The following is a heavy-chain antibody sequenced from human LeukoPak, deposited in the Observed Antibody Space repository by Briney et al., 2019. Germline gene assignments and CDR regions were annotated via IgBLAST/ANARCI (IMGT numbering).Heavy chain of an antibody. CDR1: GGTFSSYA. J-gene: IGHJ5*02. CDR3: ARSDGYNRNWFDP. D-gene: IGHD5-24*01. V-gene: IGHV1-46*01. CDR2: INPSGGST. Sequence: ASVKVSCKASGGTFSSYAISWVRQAPGQGLEWMGIINPSGGSTSYAQKFQGRVTMTRDMSTSTVYMELSSLRSEDTAVYYCARSDGYNRNWFDPWGQGTLVTVSS.